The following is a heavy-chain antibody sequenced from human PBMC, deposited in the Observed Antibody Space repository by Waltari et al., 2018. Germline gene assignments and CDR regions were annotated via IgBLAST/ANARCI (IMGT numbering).Heavy chain of an antibody. D-gene: IGHD3-22*01. J-gene: IGHJ4*02. CDR3: ARGDQGIVVVIDY. CDR1: GFTFSSYG. Sequence: QVQLVESGGGVVQPGRSLRLSCAASGFTFSSYGMHWVRQAPGKGLEWVAVIWYDGSNKYYADSVKGRFTISRDNSKNTLYLQMNSLRAEDTAVYYCARGDQGIVVVIDYWGQGTLVTVSS. CDR2: IWYDGSNK. V-gene: IGHV3-33*01.